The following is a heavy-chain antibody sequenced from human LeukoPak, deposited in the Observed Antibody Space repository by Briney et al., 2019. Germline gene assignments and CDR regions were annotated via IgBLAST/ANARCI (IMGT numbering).Heavy chain of an antibody. D-gene: IGHD6-13*01. Sequence: SETLSLTCTVSGGSISSRSYHWGWIRQPPGKGLEWIGTIFYSGQTYYSPSLKSRVTISVDTSKNQFSLKLRSVTAADTAVYYCARDREQQLVRFYNAFDIWGQGTMVTVSS. CDR2: IFYSGQT. V-gene: IGHV4-39*07. CDR3: ARDREQQLVRFYNAFDI. CDR1: GGSISSRSYH. J-gene: IGHJ3*02.